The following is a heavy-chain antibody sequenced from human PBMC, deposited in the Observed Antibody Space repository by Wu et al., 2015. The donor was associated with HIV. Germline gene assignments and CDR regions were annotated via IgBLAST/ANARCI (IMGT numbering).Heavy chain of an antibody. CDR1: GGFISSHY. Sequence: VQLQESGPGLVKPSETLSLTCTVSGGFISSHYWSWIRQPPGKGLEWIGYIYYSGSINYNPSLKSRVTMSLDTSKKQFSLKLTSVTAADTAVYYCARGYCRGGSCSSPTRDYYYYMDVWGIGTTVTVSS. D-gene: IGHD2-15*01. V-gene: IGHV4-59*11. J-gene: IGHJ6*03. CDR2: IYYSGSI. CDR3: ARGYCRGGSCSSPTRDYYYYMDV.